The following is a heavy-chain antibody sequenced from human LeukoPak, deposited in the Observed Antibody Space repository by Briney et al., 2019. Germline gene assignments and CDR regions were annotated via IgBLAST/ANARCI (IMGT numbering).Heavy chain of an antibody. V-gene: IGHV4-4*07. CDR3: AKILYSSSWYPYFDY. CDR2: IYTSGST. Sequence: PSETLSLTCTVSGGSIGSYYWSWIRQPAGKGLEWIGRIYTSGSTNYNPSLKSRVTMSVDTSKNQFSLKLSSVTAADTAVCYCAKILYSSSWYPYFDYWGQGTLVTVSS. D-gene: IGHD6-13*01. CDR1: GGSIGSYY. J-gene: IGHJ4*02.